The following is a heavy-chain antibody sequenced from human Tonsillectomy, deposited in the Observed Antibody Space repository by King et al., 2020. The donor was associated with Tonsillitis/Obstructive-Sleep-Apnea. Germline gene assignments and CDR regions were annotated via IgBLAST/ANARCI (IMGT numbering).Heavy chain of an antibody. CDR1: GYSFTSYW. Sequence: VQLVESGAEVKKPGESLKISCKGSGYSFTSYWIGWVRQMPGKGLEWMGIIYPGDSDTRYSPSFQGQVAISADKSISTAYLQWSSLKASDTAMYYCARRFRDYGDYGAFDIWGQGTMVTVSS. V-gene: IGHV5-51*01. CDR2: IYPGDSDT. CDR3: ARRFRDYGDYGAFDI. J-gene: IGHJ3*02. D-gene: IGHD4-17*01.